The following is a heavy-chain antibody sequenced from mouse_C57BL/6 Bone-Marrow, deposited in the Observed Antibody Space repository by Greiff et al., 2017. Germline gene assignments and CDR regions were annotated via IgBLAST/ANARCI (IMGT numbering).Heavy chain of an antibody. CDR3: ASRGWDYFDY. CDR2: ISDGGSYT. CDR1: GFTFSSYA. J-gene: IGHJ2*01. D-gene: IGHD1-1*02. V-gene: IGHV5-4*03. Sequence: EVKLVESGGGLVKPGGSLKLSCAASGFTFSSYAMSWVRQTPEKRLEWVATISDGGSYTYYPDNVKGRLTISRDNAKNNLCLQMSHLKSEYTAMDYGASRGWDYFDYWGQGTTRTVSS.